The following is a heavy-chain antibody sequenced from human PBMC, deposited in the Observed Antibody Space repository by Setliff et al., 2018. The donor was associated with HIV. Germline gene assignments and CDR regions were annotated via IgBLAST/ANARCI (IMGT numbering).Heavy chain of an antibody. CDR2: INRSGNT. J-gene: IGHJ5*02. Sequence: SETLSLTCAVYGGSFGAYYWTWIRQPPGKGLEWIGEINRSGNTKYNPSLKSRVTISIDTSKNQFSLKVRSLTAADTGLYYCARVKSIKTTLVRLWPRFDLWGQGTQVTSPQ. CDR3: ARVKSIKTTLVRLWPRFDL. D-gene: IGHD3-10*01. V-gene: IGHV4-34*01. CDR1: GGSFGAYY.